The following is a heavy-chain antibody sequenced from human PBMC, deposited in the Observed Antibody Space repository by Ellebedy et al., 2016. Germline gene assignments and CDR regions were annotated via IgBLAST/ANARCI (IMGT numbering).Heavy chain of an antibody. CDR3: AREPVAVADTAEFDH. CDR2: IKQDGSEK. Sequence: GGSLRLXCAASGFTFSSYWMSWVRQAPGKGLEWVANIKQDGSEKYYVDCVKGRFTISRDNAKNSLYLQMNSLRAEDTAVYYCAREPVAVADTAEFDHWGQGTLVTVSS. V-gene: IGHV3-7*01. D-gene: IGHD6-19*01. CDR1: GFTFSSYW. J-gene: IGHJ4*02.